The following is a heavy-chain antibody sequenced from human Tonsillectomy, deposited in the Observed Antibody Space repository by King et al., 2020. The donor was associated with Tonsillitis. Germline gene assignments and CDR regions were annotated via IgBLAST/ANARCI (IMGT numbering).Heavy chain of an antibody. CDR2: INWNGCSL. Sequence: QLVQSGGGLVKPGGSLRLSCAASGFTFISYSMNWVRQAPGKGLEWVASINWNGCSLDYADSVKGRFTISRDNGKTSLYLQMNSLRVEDTALYYCAKGSSRSQYVNWIEPWGQGTLVTVSS. CDR3: AKGSSRSQYVNWIEP. CDR1: GFTFISYS. V-gene: IGHV3-21*04. D-gene: IGHD2-2*01. J-gene: IGHJ5*02.